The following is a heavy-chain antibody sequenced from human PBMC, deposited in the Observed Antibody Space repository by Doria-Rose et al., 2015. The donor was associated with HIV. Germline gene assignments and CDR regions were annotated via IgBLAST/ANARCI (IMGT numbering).Heavy chain of an antibody. D-gene: IGHD6-13*01. CDR2: IFSDDER. J-gene: IGHJ4*02. CDR3: ARIKSSRWYHKYYFDF. CDR1: GVSLSSPGMG. Sequence: QVTLKESGPVLVKPRETLTLTCTVSGVSLSSPGMGVSWIRQPPGRALEWLANIFSDDERSYKTSLKSRLTISRGTSKSQVVLTMTDMDPVDTATHYCARIKSSRWYHKYYFDFWGQGTLVIVSA. V-gene: IGHV2-26*01.